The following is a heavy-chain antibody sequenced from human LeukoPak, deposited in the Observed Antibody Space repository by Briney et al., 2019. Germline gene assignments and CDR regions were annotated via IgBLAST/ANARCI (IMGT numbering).Heavy chain of an antibody. Sequence: SETLSLTCTVSGDSVSGVYWSWIRQPPGKGLEWIGSVYYSGDTNYNPSLKSRVTMSLDTSKNQVSLRLSSVTAADTAVYYCARHPFATPFDYWGRGTLLTVSS. CDR2: VYYSGDT. D-gene: IGHD2-15*01. CDR3: ARHPFATPFDY. CDR1: GDSVSGVY. J-gene: IGHJ4*02. V-gene: IGHV4-59*08.